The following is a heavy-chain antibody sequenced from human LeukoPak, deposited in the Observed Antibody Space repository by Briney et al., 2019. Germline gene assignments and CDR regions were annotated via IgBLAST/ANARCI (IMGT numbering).Heavy chain of an antibody. D-gene: IGHD6-13*01. V-gene: IGHV3-23*01. CDR2: ISGSGGST. J-gene: IGHJ4*02. Sequence: QPGGSLRLSCAASGFTFNNYGMSWVRQAPGKGLEWVSVISGSGGSTYYADSVKGRFTISRDNSKNTLYLQLNSLRAEDTAVYYCAKSLYTSTWSDGDYWGQGTLVTVSS. CDR3: AKSLYTSTWSDGDY. CDR1: GFTFNNYG.